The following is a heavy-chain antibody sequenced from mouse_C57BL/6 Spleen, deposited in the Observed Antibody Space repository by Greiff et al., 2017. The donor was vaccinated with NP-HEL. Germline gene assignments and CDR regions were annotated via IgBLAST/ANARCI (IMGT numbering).Heavy chain of an antibody. V-gene: IGHV10-1*01. CDR3: VRPDGSSYAMDY. D-gene: IGHD1-1*01. J-gene: IGHJ4*01. CDR1: GFSFNTYA. Sequence: EVKVEESGGGLVQPKGSLKLSCAASGFSFNTYAMNWVRQAPGKGLEWVARIRSKSNNYATYYADSVKDRFTISRDDSESMLYLQMNNLKTEDTAMYYCVRPDGSSYAMDYWGQGTSVTVSS. CDR2: IRSKSNNYAT.